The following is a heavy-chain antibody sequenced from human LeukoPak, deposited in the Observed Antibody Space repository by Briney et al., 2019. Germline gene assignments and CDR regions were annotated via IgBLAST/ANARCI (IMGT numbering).Heavy chain of an antibody. CDR2: IYYSGST. CDR3: ARVITIIRGLDP. J-gene: IGHJ5*02. Sequence: SETLSLTCTVSGGSIRGYYWSWIRQSPGKGLEWIGYIYYSGSTNYNPSLKSRVSISVDMSKNQFSLKLTSVTAADTAVYYCARVITIIRGLDPWGQGTLVTVSS. D-gene: IGHD3-10*01. CDR1: GGSIRGYY. V-gene: IGHV4-59*01.